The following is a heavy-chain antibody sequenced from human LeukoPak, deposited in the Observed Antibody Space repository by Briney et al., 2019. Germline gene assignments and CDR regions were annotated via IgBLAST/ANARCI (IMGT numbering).Heavy chain of an antibody. CDR3: ARGVYYDSSGYVTY. CDR2: IWYDGSNK. V-gene: IGHV3-33*01. D-gene: IGHD3-22*01. Sequence: GGSLRLSCAASGFTFSSYGMHWVRQAPGKGLEWVAVIWYDGSNKYYADSVKGRFTISRDNSKNTLYLQMNGLRAEDTAVYYCARGVYYDSSGYVTYWGQGTLVTVSS. J-gene: IGHJ4*02. CDR1: GFTFSSYG.